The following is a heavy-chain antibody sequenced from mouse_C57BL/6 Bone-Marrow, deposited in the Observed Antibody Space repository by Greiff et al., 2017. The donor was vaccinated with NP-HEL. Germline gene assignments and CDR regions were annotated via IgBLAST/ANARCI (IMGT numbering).Heavy chain of an antibody. CDR3: TTSGLCLDY. D-gene: IGHD1-1*02. CDR2: IEPENGDT. Sequence: VQLQQSGAELVRPGASVKLTCTASGFNIKEDYMNWVKQRPEQGLEWIGWIEPENGDTAYASKFQGKATITADPSTNTAYLQLSSLTSEDTAVYYCTTSGLCLDYWGQGTTLTVSS. CDR1: GFNIKEDY. J-gene: IGHJ2*01. V-gene: IGHV14-4*01.